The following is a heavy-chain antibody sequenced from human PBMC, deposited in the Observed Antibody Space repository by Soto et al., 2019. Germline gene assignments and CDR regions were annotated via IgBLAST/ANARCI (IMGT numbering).Heavy chain of an antibody. J-gene: IGHJ4*02. CDR1: GVTFSSYA. CDR2: IIPIFGTA. D-gene: IGHD2-15*01. V-gene: IGHV1-69*13. CDR3: ANKEGYCSGGSCSDEY. Sequence: SVKVSCKASGVTFSSYAISWVRQAPGQGLEWMGGIIPIFGTANYAQKFQGRVTITADESTSTAYMELSSLRSEDTAVYYCANKEGYCSGGSCSDEYWGQGTLVTVSS.